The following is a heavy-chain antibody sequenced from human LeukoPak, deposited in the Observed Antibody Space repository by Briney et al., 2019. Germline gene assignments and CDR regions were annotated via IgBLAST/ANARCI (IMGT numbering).Heavy chain of an antibody. Sequence: PSETLSLTCTVSGDSITSSSYYWGWIRQPPGKGLEWIGSIYYTGSTYYNPSLKSRVTMSVDTSKNQFSLKLSSVTAAGTAVYYCARPGGYDSSGYYEYYFDYWGQGTLVTVSS. D-gene: IGHD3-22*01. CDR3: ARPGGYDSSGYYEYYFDY. J-gene: IGHJ4*02. CDR1: GDSITSSSYY. V-gene: IGHV4-39*01. CDR2: IYYTGST.